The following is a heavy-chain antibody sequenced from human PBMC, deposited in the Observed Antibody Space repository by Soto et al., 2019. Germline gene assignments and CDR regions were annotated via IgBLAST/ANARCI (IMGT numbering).Heavy chain of an antibody. J-gene: IGHJ6*02. Sequence: LSLTCAVSGGSISSSNWWSWVRQPPGKGLEWIGEIYHSGSTNYNPSLKSRVTISVDKSKNQFSLKLSSVTAADTAVYYCAREGLGGNYYGSRMDVWGQGTTATVSS. CDR2: IYHSGST. CDR3: AREGLGGNYYGSRMDV. V-gene: IGHV4-4*02. D-gene: IGHD3-10*01. CDR1: GGSISSSNW.